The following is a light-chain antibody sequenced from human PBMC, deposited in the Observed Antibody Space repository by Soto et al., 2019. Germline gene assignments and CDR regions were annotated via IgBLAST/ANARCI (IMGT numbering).Light chain of an antibody. CDR2: GAS. J-gene: IGKJ1*01. V-gene: IGKV3-20*01. CDR1: QSVTSSF. Sequence: ELVLTKSPGTQSLSLVYIATLSCTSSQSVTSSFLAWYQQKPGQAPRLLIYGASSRATGIPDRFSGSGSGTDFTLTISRLEPGDFAVYYCQQYGSSPWTFGQGTKVDI. CDR3: QQYGSSPWT.